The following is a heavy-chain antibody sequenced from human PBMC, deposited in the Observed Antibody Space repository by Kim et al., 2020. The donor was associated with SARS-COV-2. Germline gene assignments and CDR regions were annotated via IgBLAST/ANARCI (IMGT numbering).Heavy chain of an antibody. V-gene: IGHV3-15*01. Sequence: TTDYAAPVKGRFTISRDDSKNTLYLQMNSLKTEDTAVYYCTTADDSVFDYWGQGTLVTVSS. D-gene: IGHD1-1*01. J-gene: IGHJ4*02. CDR2: TT. CDR3: TTADDSVFDY.